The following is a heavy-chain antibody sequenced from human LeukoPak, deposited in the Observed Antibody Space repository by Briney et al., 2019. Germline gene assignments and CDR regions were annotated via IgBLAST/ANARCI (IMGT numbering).Heavy chain of an antibody. Sequence: GGSLRLPCAASGFTFDDYGMSWVRQAPGKGLEWVSGINWNGGSTGYADSVKGRFTISRDNAKNSLYLQMNSLRAEDTALYYCAKLYGDYYYYYYMDVWGKGTTVTVSS. CDR2: INWNGGST. J-gene: IGHJ6*03. CDR3: AKLYGDYYYYYYMDV. V-gene: IGHV3-20*04. CDR1: GFTFDDYG. D-gene: IGHD4-17*01.